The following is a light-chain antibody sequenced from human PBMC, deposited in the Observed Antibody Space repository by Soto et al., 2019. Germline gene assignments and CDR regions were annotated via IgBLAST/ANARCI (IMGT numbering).Light chain of an antibody. Sequence: QSVLTQPPSASGTPGQRVTISCCGSSSNIGSNYVYWYQQFPGSAPKLLIYRNDQRPSGVPDRFSGSKSGTSASLAISGPRSEDEADYYCAAWDDSLSAVVFGGGTKLTVL. V-gene: IGLV1-47*01. J-gene: IGLJ2*01. CDR2: RND. CDR1: SSNIGSNY. CDR3: AAWDDSLSAVV.